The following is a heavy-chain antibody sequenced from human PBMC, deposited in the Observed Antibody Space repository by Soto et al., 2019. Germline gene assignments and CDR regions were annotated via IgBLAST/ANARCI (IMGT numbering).Heavy chain of an antibody. J-gene: IGHJ4*02. Sequence: QVQLQESGPGLVKPSETLSLTCTVSGGSISSYYWSWIRQSPGKGLEWIGYIYYSGSTNYNPSLKSLVTISVDTATNPFSLKLSSVTAADTAVYYCARGSGWYYYWGQGTLVTVSS. CDR3: ARGSGWYYY. CDR2: IYYSGST. V-gene: IGHV4-59*01. D-gene: IGHD6-19*01. CDR1: GGSISSYY.